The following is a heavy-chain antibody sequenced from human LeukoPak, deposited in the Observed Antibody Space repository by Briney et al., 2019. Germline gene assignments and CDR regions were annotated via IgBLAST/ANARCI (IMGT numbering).Heavy chain of an antibody. CDR3: AKDLGRTIRIAENFDY. D-gene: IGHD6-13*01. CDR1: GYTLTELS. J-gene: IGHJ4*02. Sequence: ASVKVSCKVSGYTLTELSMHWVRQAPGKGLEWMGGFDPEDGETIYAQKFQGRVTMTEDTSTDTAYMELSSLRSEDTAVYYCAKDLGRTIRIAENFDYWGQGTLVTVSS. V-gene: IGHV1-24*01. CDR2: FDPEDGET.